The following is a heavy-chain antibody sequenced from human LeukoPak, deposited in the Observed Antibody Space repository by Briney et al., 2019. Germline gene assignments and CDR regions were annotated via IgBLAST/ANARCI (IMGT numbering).Heavy chain of an antibody. CDR2: INHSGST. CDR1: GGSFSGYY. Sequence: PSETLSLTCAVYGGSFSGYYWSWIRQPPGKGLEWIGEINHSGSTNYNPSLKSRVTISVDTSKNQFSLKLSSVTAADTAVYYWAKRKEYGGNSYHYWGQGTLVTVSS. D-gene: IGHD4-23*01. CDR3: AKRKEYGGNSYHY. J-gene: IGHJ4*02. V-gene: IGHV4-34*01.